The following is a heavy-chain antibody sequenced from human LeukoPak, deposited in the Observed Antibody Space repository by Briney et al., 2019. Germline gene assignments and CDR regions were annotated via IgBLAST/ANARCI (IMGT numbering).Heavy chain of an antibody. CDR3: AKVRPGYYYMDV. CDR2: INIDGGGT. CDR1: GVTFSSYW. Sequence: PGRSLRLSCAASGVTFSSYWMHWVRQDPGEGLVWVSRINIDGGGTSYADSVKGRFTISRDNAKNTLYLQMNSLRAEDTAVYYCAKVRPGYYYMDVWGKGTTVTVSS. V-gene: IGHV3-74*01. D-gene: IGHD7-27*01. J-gene: IGHJ6*03.